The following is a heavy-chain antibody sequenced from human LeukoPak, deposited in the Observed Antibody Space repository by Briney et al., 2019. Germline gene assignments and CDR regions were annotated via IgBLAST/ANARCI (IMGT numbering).Heavy chain of an antibody. CDR1: EFSFSNHW. Sequence: GGSLRLSCAASEFSFSNHWMHWVRQAPGKGLVWVSRISNDGSSTSYADSVKGRFTISRDNAKNTLYLQMNSLRAEDTVVYYCAKDRVVSYSSSPDYWGQGALVTVSS. D-gene: IGHD6-13*01. CDR2: ISNDGSST. V-gene: IGHV3-74*01. J-gene: IGHJ4*02. CDR3: AKDRVVSYSSSPDY.